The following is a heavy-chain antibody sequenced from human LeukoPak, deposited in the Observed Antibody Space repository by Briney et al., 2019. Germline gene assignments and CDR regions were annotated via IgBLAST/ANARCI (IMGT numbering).Heavy chain of an antibody. CDR1: GFTFISYG. CDR3: ARLGEKADFDY. V-gene: IGHV3-7*01. J-gene: IGHJ4*02. D-gene: IGHD3-16*01. Sequence: GGSLRLSCETSGFTFISYGMHWVRQAPGKGLEWVANIKQDGSESYYVDSVKGRFTFSRDNAKNSLYLQIISLRAEDTAVYYCARLGEKADFDYWGQGTLVTVSS. CDR2: IKQDGSES.